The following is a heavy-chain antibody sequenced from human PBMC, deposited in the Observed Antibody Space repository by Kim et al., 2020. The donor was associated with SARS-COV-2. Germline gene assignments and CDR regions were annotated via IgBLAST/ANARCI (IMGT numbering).Heavy chain of an antibody. J-gene: IGHJ4*02. CDR2: ISYDGSNK. Sequence: GGSLRLSCAASGFTFSSYGMHWVRQAPGKGLEWVSVISYDGSNKYYADSVKGRFTISRDNSKNTLYLQMNSLRAEDTAVYYCAKDRPGDSSGWYFAYWGQGTLVTVSS. CDR1: GFTFSSYG. CDR3: AKDRPGDSSGWYFAY. V-gene: IGHV3-30*18. D-gene: IGHD6-19*01.